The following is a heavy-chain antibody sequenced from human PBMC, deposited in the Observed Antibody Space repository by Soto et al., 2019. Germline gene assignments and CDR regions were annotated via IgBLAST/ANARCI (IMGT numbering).Heavy chain of an antibody. D-gene: IGHD1-26*01. CDR2: ISYDGSNK. Sequence: QVQLIESGGGGVQPGGSLRPCCAAAGFTCSGVAVDWVRQAPGKGLAWVTRISYDGSNKYYPDSDKGRFTISRDNSKNTLYLQMNRLRAEDTAVYYCARYRRAYEQSGSLDYWGKGTLVTVSS. V-gene: IGHV3-30-3*01. J-gene: IGHJ4*02. CDR1: GFTCSGVA. CDR3: ARYRRAYEQSGSLDY.